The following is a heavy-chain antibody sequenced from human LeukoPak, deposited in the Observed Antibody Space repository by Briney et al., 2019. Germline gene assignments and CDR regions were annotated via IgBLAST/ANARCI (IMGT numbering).Heavy chain of an antibody. CDR3: ARTCVSGDGYKAGYFDY. D-gene: IGHD5-24*01. Sequence: GGSLRLSCAASGFIVSSNYMSWVRQAPGRGLEWVSLIYSSGSTYYADSVKGRFTISRDNSKNTLYLQMNSLSAEATAVYYCARTCVSGDGYKAGYFDYWGQGTLVTVSS. J-gene: IGHJ4*02. CDR2: IYSSGST. V-gene: IGHV3-53*01. CDR1: GFIVSSNY.